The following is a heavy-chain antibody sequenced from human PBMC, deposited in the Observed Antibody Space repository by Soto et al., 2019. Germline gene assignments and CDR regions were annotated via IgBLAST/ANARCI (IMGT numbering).Heavy chain of an antibody. CDR1: SGSISSYY. CDR3: ATSTHFDWLSPSSQAAAFDI. Sequence: SDTLSLTCTVSSGSISSYYGSWILQPTGKGLEWIGYIYYSGSTNYNPSLKSRVTISVDTSKNQFSLKLSSVTAADTAVYYCATSTHFDWLSPSSQAAAFDIWGQATMVTVSS. V-gene: IGHV4-59*08. D-gene: IGHD3-9*01. CDR2: IYYSGST. J-gene: IGHJ3*02.